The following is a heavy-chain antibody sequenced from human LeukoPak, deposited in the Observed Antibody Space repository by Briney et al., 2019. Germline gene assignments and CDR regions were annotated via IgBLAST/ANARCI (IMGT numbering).Heavy chain of an antibody. Sequence: ASVKVSCKASGYTFTSYAMHWVRQAPGQRLEWMGWINAGNGNTKYSQKFQGRFTMTWDTSISTAYMELSSLRSEDTAIYYCAREYRHQPDWGQGTLVTVSS. CDR3: AREYRHQPD. J-gene: IGHJ4*02. V-gene: IGHV1-3*01. CDR2: INAGNGNT. CDR1: GYTFTSYA. D-gene: IGHD5-12*01.